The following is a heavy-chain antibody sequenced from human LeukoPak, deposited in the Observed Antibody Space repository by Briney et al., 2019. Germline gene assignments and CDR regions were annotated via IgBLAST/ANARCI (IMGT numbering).Heavy chain of an antibody. V-gene: IGHV1-3*01. Sequence: ASVKVSCKASGYTFTSYAMHWVRQAPGQRLEWMGWINAGNSNTKYSQKFQGRVTITRDTSASTAYMELSSLRSEDTAVYYCAREALDFWSGYHDYWGQGTLVTVSS. CDR2: INAGNSNT. CDR1: GYTFTSYA. CDR3: AREALDFWSGYHDY. J-gene: IGHJ4*02. D-gene: IGHD3-3*01.